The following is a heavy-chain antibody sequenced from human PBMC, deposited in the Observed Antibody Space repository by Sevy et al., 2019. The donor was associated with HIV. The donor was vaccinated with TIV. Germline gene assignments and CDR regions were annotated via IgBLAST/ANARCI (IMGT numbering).Heavy chain of an antibody. CDR2: IYYSGST. D-gene: IGHD3-3*01. J-gene: IGHJ6*02. CDR3: ARQAIFGVVTAYYYYGMDV. V-gene: IGHV4-39*01. CDR1: GGAISSSSYY. Sequence: SETLSLTCTVSGGAISSSSYYWGRIRQPPGKGLEWIGSIYYSGSTYYNPSLKSRVTISVDTSKNQFSLKLSSVTAADTAVYYCARQAIFGVVTAYYYYGMDVWGQGTTVTVSS.